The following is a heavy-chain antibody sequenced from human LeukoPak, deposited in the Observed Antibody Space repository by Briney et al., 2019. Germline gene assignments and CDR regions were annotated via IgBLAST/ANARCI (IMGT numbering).Heavy chain of an antibody. CDR3: ASYLIAVAGSFDY. D-gene: IGHD6-19*01. Sequence: SVKVSCKASGGTFSSYTIGWVRQAPGQGLEWMGRIIPILGIANYAQKFQGRVTITADKSTSTAYMELSSLRSEDTAVYYCASYLIAVAGSFDYWGQGTLVTVSS. CDR2: IIPILGIA. V-gene: IGHV1-69*02. J-gene: IGHJ4*02. CDR1: GGTFSSYT.